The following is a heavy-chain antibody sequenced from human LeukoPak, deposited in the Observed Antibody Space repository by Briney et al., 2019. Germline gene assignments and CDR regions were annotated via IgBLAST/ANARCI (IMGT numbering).Heavy chain of an antibody. Sequence: GRSLRLSCAASGFTFSSYAMHWVRQAPGKGLEWVAVIWYDGSNKYYADSVKGRFTISRDNSKNTLYLQMNSLRAEDTAVYYCARGIGSGSYSGVWGYWGQGTLVTVSS. CDR3: ARGIGSGSYSGVWGY. D-gene: IGHD1-26*01. V-gene: IGHV3-33*08. CDR1: GFTFSSYA. J-gene: IGHJ4*02. CDR2: IWYDGSNK.